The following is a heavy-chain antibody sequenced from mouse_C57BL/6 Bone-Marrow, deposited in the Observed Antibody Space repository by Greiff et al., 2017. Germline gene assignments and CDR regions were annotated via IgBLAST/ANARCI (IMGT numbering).Heavy chain of an antibody. D-gene: IGHD1-1*01. CDR2: FYPGSGSI. Sequence: QVQLQQPGAELVKPGASVKLSCKASGYTFTEYTIHWVKQRSGQGLEWIGWFYPGSGSIKYNETFKDKATLTADKSSSTVYMGLSRLTSEDSAVYFCARHGHYYYGSNYYFDYWGQGTTLTVSS. CDR3: ARHGHYYYGSNYYFDY. CDR1: GYTFTEYT. J-gene: IGHJ2*01. V-gene: IGHV1-62-2*01.